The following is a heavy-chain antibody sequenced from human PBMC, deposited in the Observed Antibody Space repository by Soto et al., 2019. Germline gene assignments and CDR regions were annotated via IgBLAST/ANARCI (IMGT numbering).Heavy chain of an antibody. CDR3: AKDRITIFGVVTPPYNWFDP. CDR1: GFTFSSYA. V-gene: IGHV3-23*01. CDR2: ISGSGGST. Sequence: GGSLRLSCAASGFTFSSYAMSWVRQAPGKGLEWVSAISGSGGSTHYADSVKGRFTISRDNSKNTLYLQMNSLRAEDTAVYYCAKDRITIFGVVTPPYNWFDPWGQGTLVTVSS. D-gene: IGHD3-3*01. J-gene: IGHJ5*02.